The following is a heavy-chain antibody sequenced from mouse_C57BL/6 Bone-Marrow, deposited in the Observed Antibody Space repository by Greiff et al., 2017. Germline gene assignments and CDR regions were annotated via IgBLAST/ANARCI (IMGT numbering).Heavy chain of an antibody. CDR2: ISSGSSTI. CDR1: GFTFSDYG. J-gene: IGHJ2*01. CDR3: SLSDGGYYFDY. Sequence: EVKLMESGGGLVKPGGSLKLSCAASGFTFSDYGMHWVRQAPEKGLEWVAYISSGSSTIYYADTVKGRFTISRDNAKNTLFLQMTSLRSEDTAMXYCSLSDGGYYFDYWGQGTTLTVAS. D-gene: IGHD1-1*01. V-gene: IGHV5-17*01.